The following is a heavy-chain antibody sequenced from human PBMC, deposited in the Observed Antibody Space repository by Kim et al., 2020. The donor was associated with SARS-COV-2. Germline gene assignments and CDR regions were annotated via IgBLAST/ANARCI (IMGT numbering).Heavy chain of an antibody. J-gene: IGHJ6*02. V-gene: IGHV1-8*01. CDR1: GYTFTSYD. CDR3: ARATMVRGVIIWYYYYGMDV. D-gene: IGHD3-10*01. CDR2: MNPNSGNT. Sequence: ASVKVSCKASGYTFTSYDINWVRQATGQGLEWMGWMNPNSGNTGYAQKFQGRVTMTRNTSISTAYMELSSLRSEDTAVYYCARATMVRGVIIWYYYYGMDVWGQGTTVTVSS.